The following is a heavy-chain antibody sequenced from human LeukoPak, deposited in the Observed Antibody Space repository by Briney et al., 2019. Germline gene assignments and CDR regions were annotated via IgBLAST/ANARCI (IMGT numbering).Heavy chain of an antibody. CDR2: ISGSGATT. V-gene: IGHV3-23*01. CDR1: GFTFSTYA. CDR3: AKDQVWTGRFLEWLRSDY. Sequence: GGSLRLSCAASGFTFSTYATSWVRQAPGKGLEWVSAISGSGATTYFADSVKGRFTISRDNSKNTLYLQMDSLRAEDTAVYYCAKDQVWTGRFLEWLRSDYWGQGTLVTVSS. J-gene: IGHJ4*02. D-gene: IGHD3-3*01.